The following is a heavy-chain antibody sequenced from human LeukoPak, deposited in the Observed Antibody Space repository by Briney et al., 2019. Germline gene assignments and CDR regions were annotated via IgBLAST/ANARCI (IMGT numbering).Heavy chain of an antibody. CDR2: MNPNSGNT. CDR1: GYIFTSYD. J-gene: IGHJ5*02. CDR3: ARGYYYDILTGFNWFDP. V-gene: IGHV1-8*01. D-gene: IGHD3-9*01. Sequence: ASVKVSCKASGYIFTSYDINWVRQATGQGLEWMGWMNPNSGNTGYAQKFQGRVTMTRNTSISTAYMELSSLRSEDTAVYYCARGYYYDILTGFNWFDPWGQGTLVTVSS.